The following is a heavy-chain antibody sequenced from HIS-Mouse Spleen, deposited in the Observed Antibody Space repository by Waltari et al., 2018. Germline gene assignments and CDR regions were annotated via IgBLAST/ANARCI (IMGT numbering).Heavy chain of an antibody. D-gene: IGHD6-13*01. J-gene: IGHJ4*02. Sequence: EVQLVESGGGLIQPGGSLRLSCAASGFTVSSSYISWFRQAPGKGLEWVSVIYSGGSTYYADSVKGRFTISRDNSKNTLYLQMNSLRAEDTAVYYCAGGVGSSWYYFDYWGQGTLVTVSS. V-gene: IGHV3-53*01. CDR3: AGGVGSSWYYFDY. CDR1: GFTVSSSY. CDR2: IYSGGST.